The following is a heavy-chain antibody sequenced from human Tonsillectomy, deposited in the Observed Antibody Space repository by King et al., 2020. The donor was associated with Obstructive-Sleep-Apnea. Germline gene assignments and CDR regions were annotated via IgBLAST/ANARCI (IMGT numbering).Heavy chain of an antibody. V-gene: IGHV4-34*01. CDR1: GGSFSDYY. D-gene: IGHD6-13*01. CDR3: ARGSGAAAVNWFDP. CDR2: INHSGST. J-gene: IGHJ5*02. Sequence: VQLQQWGAGLLKPSETLSLTCAVFGGSFSDYYWSWIRQPPGKGLEWIGEINHSGSTNYNPSLKSRVTISVDTSKNQFSLNLNSVTAAETAVYYCARGSGAAAVNWFDPWGQGTLVTVSS.